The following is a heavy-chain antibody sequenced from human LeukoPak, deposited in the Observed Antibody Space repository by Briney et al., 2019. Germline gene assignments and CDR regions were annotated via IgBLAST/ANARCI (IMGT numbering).Heavy chain of an antibody. CDR1: GGSFSGYY. J-gene: IGHJ2*01. V-gene: IGHV4-34*01. D-gene: IGHD2-15*01. CDR3: ARGSEHRRAVVGGTRYFDL. Sequence: SETLSLTCAVYGGSFSGYYCGWVRHPPGKWREWIWEINHSESTNYTLSLKSPVTISGDTSKNHLSLKLSSLTGADTAVYYCARGSEHRRAVVGGTRYFDLWGRGTLVTVSS. CDR2: INHSEST.